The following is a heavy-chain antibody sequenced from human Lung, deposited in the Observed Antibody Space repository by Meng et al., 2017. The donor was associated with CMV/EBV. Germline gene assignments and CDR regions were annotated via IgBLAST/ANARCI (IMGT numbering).Heavy chain of an antibody. D-gene: IGHD3-10*02. V-gene: IGHV1-2*02. J-gene: IGHJ4*02. CDR2: IRPNSGAT. CDR1: GYTFTNNY. CDR3: ARGGWTCMLGACCDY. Sequence: ASVKVSXKASGYTFTNNYIHWVRQAPGQGLQWMGRIRPNSGATTYAQTFQGRVTMTSDSSASTAYMELSRLTFDDAAIYFCARGGWTCMLGACCDYWGQGSXVNVDS.